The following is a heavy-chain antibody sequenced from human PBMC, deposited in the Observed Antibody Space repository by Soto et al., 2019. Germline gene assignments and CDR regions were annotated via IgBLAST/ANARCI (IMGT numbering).Heavy chain of an antibody. Sequence: QITLKESGPTLVKPTQTLTLTCTFSGFSLSTSGVGVGWIRQPPGKALEWLAFLYWDDDKRYSPSLKSRLTITKDTSKNRVLHTMTNMDPVDTATYYCARTSVNWGSRGLVDYWGQGTLVTVAS. D-gene: IGHD7-27*01. J-gene: IGHJ4*02. CDR1: GFSLSTSGVG. V-gene: IGHV2-5*02. CDR3: ARTSVNWGSRGLVDY. CDR2: LYWDDDK.